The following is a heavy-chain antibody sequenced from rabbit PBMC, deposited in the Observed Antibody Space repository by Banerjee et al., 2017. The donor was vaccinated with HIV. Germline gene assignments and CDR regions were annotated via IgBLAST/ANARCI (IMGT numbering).Heavy chain of an antibody. V-gene: IGHV1S43*01. Sequence: QQQLEESGGGLVKPGGTLTLTCKASGVDFSGYYHMCWVRQAPGKGLELIACIYASSGTTWYASWVNGRFTISSHNAQNTLYLQLNSLTAADTATYFCARISGSGSYVQYYFVLWGPGTLVTVS. J-gene: IGHJ4*01. CDR2: IYASSGTT. D-gene: IGHD1-1*01. CDR1: GVDFSGYYH. CDR3: ARISGSGSYVQYYFVL.